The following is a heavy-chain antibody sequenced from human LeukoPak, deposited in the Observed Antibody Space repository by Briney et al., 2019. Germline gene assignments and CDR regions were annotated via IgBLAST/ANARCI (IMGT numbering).Heavy chain of an antibody. D-gene: IGHD6-19*01. CDR2: INSDESST. J-gene: IGHJ5*02. CDR1: GFTFSTYW. CDR3: AKGGNGWSFWFDP. V-gene: IGHV3-74*01. Sequence: GGSLRLSCAASGFTFSTYWMHWVRQAPGKGLVWVSRINSDESSTTYADSVKGRFTISRDNAKNTLYLQMNSLRAEDTAVYYCAKGGNGWSFWFDPWGQGTLVTVSS.